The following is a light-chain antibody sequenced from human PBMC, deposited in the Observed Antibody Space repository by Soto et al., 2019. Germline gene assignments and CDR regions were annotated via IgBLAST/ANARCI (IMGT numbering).Light chain of an antibody. CDR3: QQSYSTPHT. CDR2: AAS. Sequence: DIQMTQSPPSLSASVGDRVTITCQASQSISSYLNWYQQKPGKAPKLLIYAASSLQSGVPSRFSGSGSGTDFTLTISSLQPEDFASYYCQQSYSTPHTFGQGTNLEIK. J-gene: IGKJ2*01. V-gene: IGKV1-39*01. CDR1: QSISSY.